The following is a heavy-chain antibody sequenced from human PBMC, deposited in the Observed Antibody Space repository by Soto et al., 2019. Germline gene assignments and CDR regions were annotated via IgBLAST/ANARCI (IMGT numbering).Heavy chain of an antibody. V-gene: IGHV3-23*01. D-gene: IGHD6-19*01. Sequence: GGSLRLSCAASGFTFSTYAMSWVRRAPGKGLEWVSGISGSGGTTYYADSVKGRFTISRDNSKNTLYLQMNSLRAEDTAVYYCAKDGIAVAYYFDYWGQGTLVTVSS. CDR1: GFTFSTYA. CDR3: AKDGIAVAYYFDY. CDR2: ISGSGGTT. J-gene: IGHJ4*02.